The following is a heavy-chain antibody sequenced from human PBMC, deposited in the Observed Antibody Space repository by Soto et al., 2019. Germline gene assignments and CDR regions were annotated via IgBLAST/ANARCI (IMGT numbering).Heavy chain of an antibody. J-gene: IGHJ6*02. CDR1: GYTFTSYD. D-gene: IGHD2-15*01. V-gene: IGHV1-8*01. CDR2: MNPNSGNT. Sequence: ASVKVSCEASGYTFTSYDINWVRQATGQGLEWMGWMNPNSGNTGYAQKFQGRVTMTRNNSISTAYMELSGLRAEDTAMNYCARVGCSAGFCYDALDVSGQGTTVTVSS. CDR3: ARVGCSAGFCYDALDV.